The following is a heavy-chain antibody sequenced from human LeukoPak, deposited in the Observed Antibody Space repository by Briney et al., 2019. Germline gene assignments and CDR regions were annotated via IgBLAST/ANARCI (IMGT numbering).Heavy chain of an antibody. CDR3: ARGLRITMVRGVIPFGY. D-gene: IGHD3-10*01. J-gene: IGHJ4*02. CDR1: GYTFTSYA. V-gene: IGHV7-4-1*02. Sequence: ASVKVSCKASGYTFTSYAMNWVRQAPGQGLEWMGWINTNTGNPTYAQGFTGRFVFSLDTSVSTAYLQISSLKAEDTAVYYCARGLRITMVRGVIPFGYWGQGTLVTVSS. CDR2: INTNTGNP.